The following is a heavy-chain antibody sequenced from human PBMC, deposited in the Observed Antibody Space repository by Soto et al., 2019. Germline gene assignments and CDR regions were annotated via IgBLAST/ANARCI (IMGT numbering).Heavy chain of an antibody. Sequence: QVQLQESGPGLVKPSETLSLTCTVSGGSISSYYWSWIRQPPGKGLEWIGYIYYSGSTNYNPSLNSRVTPSVAPSTNQFSLKLSSVPAADTALYYSATFNWYFALWGRGPLVTVSS. CDR3: ATFNWYFAL. CDR1: GGSISSYY. V-gene: IGHV4-59*08. CDR2: IYYSGST. J-gene: IGHJ2*01. D-gene: IGHD3-3*02.